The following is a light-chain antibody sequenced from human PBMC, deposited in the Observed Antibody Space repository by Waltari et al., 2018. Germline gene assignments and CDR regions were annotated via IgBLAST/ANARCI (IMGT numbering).Light chain of an antibody. V-gene: IGKV1-39*01. CDR1: QNIRTY. J-gene: IGKJ1*01. Sequence: DIQMTQSPSSLSASIGDTITVTCGASQNIRTYLNWYQQKPAKAPKLLIFGASSLPRGVPSRFSGSASGTEFTLTITNLQPDDFATYFCQQSFSSPWTFGQGTTV. CDR3: QQSFSSPWT. CDR2: GAS.